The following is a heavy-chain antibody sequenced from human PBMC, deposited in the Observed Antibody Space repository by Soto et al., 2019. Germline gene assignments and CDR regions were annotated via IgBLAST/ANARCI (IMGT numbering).Heavy chain of an antibody. D-gene: IGHD6-19*01. Sequence: GASVKVSCKASGGTFNSYTICWVRQAPGQGLEWMGRIIPILVIANYAQKFQGRVTITADNSTSTAYMELSSLRSEDTAVYYCATEDVRRQYNWFDPWGQGTLVTVSS. CDR3: ATEDVRRQYNWFDP. CDR1: GGTFNSYT. CDR2: IIPILVIA. V-gene: IGHV1-69*04. J-gene: IGHJ5*02.